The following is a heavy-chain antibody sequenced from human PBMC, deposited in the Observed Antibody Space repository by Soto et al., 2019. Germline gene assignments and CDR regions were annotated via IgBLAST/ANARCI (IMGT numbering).Heavy chain of an antibody. CDR2: IYYSGST. Sequence: PSETLSLTCTVSGGSISSGDYYWSWIRQPPGKGLEWIGYIYYSGSTYYNPSLKSRVTISVDTSKNQFSLKLSSVTAADTAVYYCARDITVGAYYYYGMDVWGQGTTVTVSS. D-gene: IGHD1-26*01. CDR1: GGSISSGDYY. J-gene: IGHJ6*02. CDR3: ARDITVGAYYYYGMDV. V-gene: IGHV4-30-4*02.